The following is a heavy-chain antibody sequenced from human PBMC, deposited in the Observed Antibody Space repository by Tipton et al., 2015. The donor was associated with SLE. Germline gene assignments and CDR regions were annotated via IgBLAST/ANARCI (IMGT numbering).Heavy chain of an antibody. V-gene: IGHV4-34*01. CDR2: INHSGST. Sequence: TLSLTCAVYGGSFSGYYWSWIRQPPGKGLEWIGEINHSGSTNYNPSLKSRVTISVDTSKNQFSLKLNAVTAADSAVYYCASLRTEYYYGSRADYWGQGTLVTVSS. CDR1: GGSFSGYY. CDR3: ASLRTEYYYGSRADY. D-gene: IGHD3-10*01. J-gene: IGHJ4*02.